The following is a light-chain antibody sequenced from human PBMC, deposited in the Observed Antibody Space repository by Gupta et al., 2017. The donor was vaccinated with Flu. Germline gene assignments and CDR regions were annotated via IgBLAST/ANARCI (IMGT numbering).Light chain of an antibody. Sequence: EIVLTHSPGTLSLSPGERATLSGRASQSVNNNLLTRYQLNPGQAPRLLIYGASSRYTGIPDRFNGSGNGTDITRTIRRLVPKNFAVKCCRQDRISLCTFGQGTKLDIK. J-gene: IGKJ2*02. CDR3: RQDRISLCT. CDR1: QSVNNNL. V-gene: IGKV3-20*01. CDR2: GAS.